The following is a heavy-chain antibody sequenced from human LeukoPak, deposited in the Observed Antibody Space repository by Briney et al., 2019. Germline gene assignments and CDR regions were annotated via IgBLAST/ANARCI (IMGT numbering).Heavy chain of an antibody. CDR1: GGSISSSSYY. V-gene: IGHV4-39*01. J-gene: IGHJ4*02. CDR3: ASCPTMVVTNHYSYYFDY. CDR2: TYYSGST. D-gene: IGHD4-23*01. Sequence: PSETLSLTCTVSGGSISSSSYYWGWIRQPPGKGLEGIGSTYYSGSTYYNPSLKSRVTVSVDTSKNQFSLKLSSVTAADTAVYYCASCPTMVVTNHYSYYFDYWGQGTLVTVSS.